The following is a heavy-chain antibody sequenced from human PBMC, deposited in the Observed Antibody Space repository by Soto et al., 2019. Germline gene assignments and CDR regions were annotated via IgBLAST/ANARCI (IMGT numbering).Heavy chain of an antibody. J-gene: IGHJ4*02. CDR1: GFTFTNYA. CDR2: IGAGGNT. Sequence: EVQLLESGGGLVQPGGSLRVSCEASGFTFTNYAMSWVRQAPGKGLEWVSNIGAGGNTVYTDSVKGHFTISRDNSKSTVYLQMNSLRAEDTAVYYCATYQQIGGSDEYWGQGTLVTVSS. D-gene: IGHD2-2*01. V-gene: IGHV3-23*01. CDR3: ATYQQIGGSDEY.